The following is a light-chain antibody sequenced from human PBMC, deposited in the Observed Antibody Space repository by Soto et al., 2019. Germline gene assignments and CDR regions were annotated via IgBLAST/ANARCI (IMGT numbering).Light chain of an antibody. V-gene: IGKV3-20*01. CDR3: HHYET. CDR2: GAS. CDR1: QSVSRSY. Sequence: PGARAPLSCRASQSVSRSYLGWYQQKPGQAPRLLMYGASIRAAGVPDRFSGSGSGTEFTLTISRLEPEDFTVYYCHHYETFGQGTKVDI. J-gene: IGKJ1*01.